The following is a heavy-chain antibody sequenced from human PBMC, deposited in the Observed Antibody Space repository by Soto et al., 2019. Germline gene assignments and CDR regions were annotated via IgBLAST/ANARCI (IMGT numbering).Heavy chain of an antibody. CDR3: ASAGKKVHPTRYFEL. Sequence: QLQLQESGSGLVKASQTLSLTCAVSGGSISSGGYSWSWIRQPPGKGLEWLGFIYDGGSTYYNQSLTSPITTSVARSKHQFSLNLSSVTAADTAVYYCASAGKKVHPTRYFELWGRGILVIVSS. CDR1: GGSISSGGYS. D-gene: IGHD1-1*01. J-gene: IGHJ2*01. V-gene: IGHV4-30-2*01. CDR2: IYDGGST.